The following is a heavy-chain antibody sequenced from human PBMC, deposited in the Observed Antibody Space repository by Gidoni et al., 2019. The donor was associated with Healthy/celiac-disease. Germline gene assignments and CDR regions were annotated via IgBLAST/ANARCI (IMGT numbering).Heavy chain of an antibody. Sequence: QVQLQESGPGLVKPSETLSITCTVSGGSISSYYWSWIRQPPGKGLEWIGYIYYSGSTNYNPSLKSRVTISVDTAKNQFSLKLSSVTAADTAVYYCARGYYDILTGYEGNWFDPWGQGTLVTVSS. J-gene: IGHJ5*02. CDR2: IYYSGST. CDR3: ARGYYDILTGYEGNWFDP. V-gene: IGHV4-59*01. CDR1: GGSISSYY. D-gene: IGHD3-9*01.